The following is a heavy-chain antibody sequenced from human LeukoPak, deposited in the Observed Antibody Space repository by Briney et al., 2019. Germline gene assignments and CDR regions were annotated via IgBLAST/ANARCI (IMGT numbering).Heavy chain of an antibody. D-gene: IGHD3-22*01. Sequence: GGSLRLSCAASGLTFSTSPMNWVRLAPGNRLEWVSTSGTSGDTYYADSVKGRFTISRDNSKSTLSLQMANLRVEDTAVYYCATKTPGNYPYGYWGQGTLVTVSP. CDR3: ATKTPGNYPYGY. CDR2: SGTSGDT. V-gene: IGHV3-23*01. J-gene: IGHJ4*02. CDR1: GLTFSTSP.